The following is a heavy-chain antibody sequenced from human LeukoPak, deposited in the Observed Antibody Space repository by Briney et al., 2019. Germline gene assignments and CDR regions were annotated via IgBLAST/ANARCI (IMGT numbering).Heavy chain of an antibody. Sequence: GGFLRLSCAASGFTFSSYWMHWVRQAPGKGLVWVSRVNPDGSGTTISRDNAKNTLFLQMNSLRADDTAVYYCARGGLEPVDNWGQGTLVTVSS. CDR1: GFTFSSYW. D-gene: IGHD1-1*01. J-gene: IGHJ4*02. V-gene: IGHV3-74*01. CDR3: ARGGLEPVDN. CDR2: VNPDGSGT.